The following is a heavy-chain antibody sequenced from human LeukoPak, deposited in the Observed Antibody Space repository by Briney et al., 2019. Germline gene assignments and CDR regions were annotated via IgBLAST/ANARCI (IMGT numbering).Heavy chain of an antibody. CDR1: GFTFSSYG. CDR2: ISGSGGST. CDR3: AKDLGLRYFDWSGGAFDI. J-gene: IGHJ3*02. D-gene: IGHD3-9*01. Sequence: GGTLRLSCAASGFTFSSYGMSWVRQAPGKGLEWVSAISGSGGSTYYADSVKGRFTISRDNSKNTLYLQMNSLRAEDTAVYYCAKDLGLRYFDWSGGAFDIWGQGTMVTVSS. V-gene: IGHV3-23*01.